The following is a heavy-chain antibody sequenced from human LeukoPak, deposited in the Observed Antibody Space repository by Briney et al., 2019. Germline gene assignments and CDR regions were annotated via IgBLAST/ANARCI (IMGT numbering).Heavy chain of an antibody. CDR1: GGSISSGGYY. J-gene: IGHJ3*02. D-gene: IGHD3-3*01. CDR2: IYHSGST. Sequence: SETLSLTCTVSGGSISSGGYYWSWIRQPPGKGLEWIGYIYHSGSTYYNPSLKSRVTISVDRSKNQFSLKLSSVTAADTAVYYCARPTYYDFWSGSHDAFDIWGQGTMVTVSS. CDR3: ARPTYYDFWSGSHDAFDI. V-gene: IGHV4-30-2*01.